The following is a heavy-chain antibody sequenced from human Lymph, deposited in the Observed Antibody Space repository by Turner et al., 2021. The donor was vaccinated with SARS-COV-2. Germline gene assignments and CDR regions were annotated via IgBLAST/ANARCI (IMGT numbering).Heavy chain of an antibody. Sequence: EVQLLESGGGLVQPGGSLRLSCAASGFIFSSYAMSWVRQAPGKGLEWVSSISGSGGSTYYADSVKGRFTISRDNSKNTLYLQMNSLRAEDTAVYYCAKNEMAMIVVVITLFAYWGQGTLVTVS. V-gene: IGHV3-23*01. CDR2: ISGSGGST. CDR3: AKNEMAMIVVVITLFAY. D-gene: IGHD3-22*01. J-gene: IGHJ4*02. CDR1: GFIFSSYA.